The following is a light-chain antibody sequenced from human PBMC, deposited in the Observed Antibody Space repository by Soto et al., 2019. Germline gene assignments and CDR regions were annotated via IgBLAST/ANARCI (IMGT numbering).Light chain of an antibody. CDR1: QDINTY. CDR3: QHYDNLPLT. Sequence: DIQMTQSPSSLSASVGDRVTITCQASQDINTYLNWYQQKPGKAPKLLIYDASKLETGVPSRFSGGGSWTDFTLTVTSLQPEDIATYFCQHYDNLPLTFGGGTKVELK. J-gene: IGKJ4*01. CDR2: DAS. V-gene: IGKV1-33*01.